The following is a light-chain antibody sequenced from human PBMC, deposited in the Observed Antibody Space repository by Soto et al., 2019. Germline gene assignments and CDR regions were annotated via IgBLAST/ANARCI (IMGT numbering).Light chain of an antibody. CDR1: QTLLDSSNNKAS. CDR3: QQYFNSPRT. J-gene: IGKJ1*01. CDR2: WTS. V-gene: IGKV4-1*01. Sequence: DIVMTQSPDSLAVSLGERATINCKSSQTLLDSSNNKASLSWYQQKPGQPTKLLIYWTSTREFGVPDRFSGSGSGTDFTLTISSLQAEDVAVYYCQQYFNSPRTFGHGTKVEIK.